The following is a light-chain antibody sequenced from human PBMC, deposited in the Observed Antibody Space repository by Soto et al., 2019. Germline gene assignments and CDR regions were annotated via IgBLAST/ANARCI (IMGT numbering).Light chain of an antibody. CDR3: QQYESSFRT. V-gene: IGKV1-5*03. CDR1: QSVSSW. Sequence: DIQMTQSPSTLSASVGDRVTITCRASQSVSSWLAWYQQIPGKAPKLLIYKASILESGVPVRFSGSGSGTEFTLTIDSLQPDDFATYYCQQYESSFRTFGQGTKVEIK. CDR2: KAS. J-gene: IGKJ1*01.